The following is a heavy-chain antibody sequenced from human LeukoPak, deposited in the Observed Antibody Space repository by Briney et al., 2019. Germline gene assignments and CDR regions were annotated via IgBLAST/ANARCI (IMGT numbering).Heavy chain of an antibody. J-gene: IGHJ4*02. V-gene: IGHV3-23*01. CDR1: GFTFSSYV. D-gene: IGHD3-10*01. CDR3: ANSASGKRFDS. CDR2: ISGSGGST. Sequence: GRSLRLSCAASGFTFSSYVMSWVRQAPGKGLEWVSSISGSGGSTYYADSVKGRFTISRDSSKNTLYLQMNSLRGEDTALYYCANSASGKRFDSWGQGTLVTVSS.